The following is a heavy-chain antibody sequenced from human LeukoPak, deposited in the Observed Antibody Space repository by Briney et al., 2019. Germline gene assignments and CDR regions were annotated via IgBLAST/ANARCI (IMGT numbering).Heavy chain of an antibody. CDR3: AKLSSYGGHG. CDR1: GFTFSSYG. CDR2: ISYDGSNK. J-gene: IGHJ4*02. Sequence: GRSLRLSCAASGFTFSSYGMHWVRQAPGKGLEWVAVISYDGSNKYYADSVKGRFTISRDNSKNTLYLQMNSLRAEDTAAYYCAKLSSYGGHGWGQGTLVTVSS. V-gene: IGHV3-30*18. D-gene: IGHD4-23*01.